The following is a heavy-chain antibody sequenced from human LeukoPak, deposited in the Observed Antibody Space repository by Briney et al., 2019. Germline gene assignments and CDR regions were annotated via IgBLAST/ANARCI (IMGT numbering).Heavy chain of an antibody. V-gene: IGHV3-48*04. J-gene: IGHJ4*02. Sequence: GGSLRLSCGASGFTFSSYSMNWVRQAPGKGLEWVSYISSSSSTIYYADSVKGRFTISRDNAKNSLYLQMNSLRAEDTAVYYCARDYPDFWSGYCDYWGQGTLVTVSS. D-gene: IGHD3-3*01. CDR2: ISSSSSTI. CDR3: ARDYPDFWSGYCDY. CDR1: GFTFSSYS.